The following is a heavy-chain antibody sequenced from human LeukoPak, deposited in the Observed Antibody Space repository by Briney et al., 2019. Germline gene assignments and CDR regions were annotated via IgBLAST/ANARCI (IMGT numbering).Heavy chain of an antibody. V-gene: IGHV3-7*01. CDR2: IKQDGSEK. Sequence: GGSLRLSCAASGFTFSSYWMSWVRQAPGKGLEWVVNIKQDGSEKYYVDSVKGRFTISRDNAKNSLYLQMNSLRAEDTAVYYCARGQLAHTFDYWGQGTLVTVSS. J-gene: IGHJ4*02. CDR1: GFTFSSYW. D-gene: IGHD6-6*01. CDR3: ARGQLAHTFDY.